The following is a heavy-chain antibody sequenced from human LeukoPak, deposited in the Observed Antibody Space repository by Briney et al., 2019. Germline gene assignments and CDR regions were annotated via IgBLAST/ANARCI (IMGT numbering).Heavy chain of an antibody. V-gene: IGHV3-30*02. CDR2: IRYDGSNK. J-gene: IGHJ4*02. CDR1: GFTFSSYG. CDR3: AKDLDGLVPAADY. Sequence: SGGSLRLSCAASGFTFSSYGMHWVRQAPGKGLEWVAFIRYDGSNKYYADSVKGRFTISRDNSKNTLYLQMNSLRAEDTAVYYCAKDLDGLVPAADYWGQGTLVTVSS. D-gene: IGHD2-2*01.